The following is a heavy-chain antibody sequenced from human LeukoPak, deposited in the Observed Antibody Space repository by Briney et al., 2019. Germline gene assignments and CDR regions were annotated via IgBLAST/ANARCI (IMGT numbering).Heavy chain of an antibody. CDR1: GGSISPYY. Sequence: PSETLSLTCTVAGGSISPYYWSWIRQPPGKGLEYIAYIHYSGSTNYNPSLKSRVTISVDTSNNQFSLNLSAVTAADTAEYCSARRRTCSYCYFDYWGQGTLVTVSS. V-gene: IGHV4-59*01. CDR2: IHYSGST. D-gene: IGHD1-26*01. J-gene: IGHJ4*02. CDR3: ARRRTCSYCYFDY.